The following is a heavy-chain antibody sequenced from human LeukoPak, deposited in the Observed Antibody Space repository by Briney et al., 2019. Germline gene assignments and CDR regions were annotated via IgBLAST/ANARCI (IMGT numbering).Heavy chain of an antibody. J-gene: IGHJ4*02. CDR3: ARDYSFDY. CDR1: GFTFSSYW. CDR2: IYSGGST. V-gene: IGHV3-66*01. Sequence: GRSLRLSCAASGFTFSSYWMSWVRQAPGKGLEWVSVIYSGGSTYYADSVKGRFTISRDNSKNTLYLQMNSLRAEDTAVYYCARDYSFDYWGQGTLVTVSS.